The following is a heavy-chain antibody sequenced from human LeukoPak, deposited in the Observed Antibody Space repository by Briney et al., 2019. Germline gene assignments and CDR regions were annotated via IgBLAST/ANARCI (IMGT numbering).Heavy chain of an antibody. J-gene: IGHJ4*02. Sequence: ASVTVSCTASGYTFTVYYMHWVRQAPGQGLEWMGWINPNSGGTNYAQKFQGRVTMTRDTSISTAYMELSRLRSDDTAVYYCARAPHYYCGGDCYTFDYWGQGTLVTVSS. CDR1: GYTFTVYY. D-gene: IGHD2-21*02. CDR2: INPNSGGT. CDR3: ARAPHYYCGGDCYTFDY. V-gene: IGHV1-2*02.